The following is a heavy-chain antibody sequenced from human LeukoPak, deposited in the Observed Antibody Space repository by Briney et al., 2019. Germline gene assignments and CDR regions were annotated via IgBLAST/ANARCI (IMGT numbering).Heavy chain of an antibody. CDR1: GFTFSSYW. V-gene: IGHV3-7*01. CDR3: ARASYSYGDHNWFDP. J-gene: IGHJ5*02. Sequence: GGSLRLSCAASGFTFSSYWMSWVRQAPGKGLEWVANIKQDGSEKYYVDSVKGRFTISRDNAKNSLYLQVNSLRAEDTAVYYCARASYSYGDHNWFDPWGQGTLVTVSS. D-gene: IGHD5-18*01. CDR2: IKQDGSEK.